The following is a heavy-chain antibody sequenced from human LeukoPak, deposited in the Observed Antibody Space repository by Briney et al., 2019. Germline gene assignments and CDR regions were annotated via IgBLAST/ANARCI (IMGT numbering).Heavy chain of an antibody. CDR3: ARRRCSSGCYYFDY. V-gene: IGHV3-11*01. CDR1: GFTFSDYY. J-gene: IGHJ4*02. D-gene: IGHD3-22*01. Sequence: GGSLRLSCAASGFTFSDYYMSWIRQAPGKGLEWVSYISSSGSTIYYADSVKGRFTISRDNAKSSLYLQMNSLRAEDTAVYYCARRRCSSGCYYFDYWGQGTLVTVSS. CDR2: ISSSGSTI.